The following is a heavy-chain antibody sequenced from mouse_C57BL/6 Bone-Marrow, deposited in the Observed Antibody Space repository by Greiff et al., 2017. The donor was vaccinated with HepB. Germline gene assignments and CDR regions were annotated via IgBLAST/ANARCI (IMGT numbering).Heavy chain of an antibody. D-gene: IGHD2-4*01. CDR1: GFTFSSYA. J-gene: IGHJ4*01. V-gene: IGHV5-9-1*02. Sequence: EVNVVESGEGLVKPGGSLKLSCAASGFTFSSYAMSWVRQTPEKRLEWVAYISSGGDYIYYADTVKGRFTISRDNARNTLYLQMSSLKSEDTAMYYCTRDYRGYDAMDYWGQGTSVTVSS. CDR2: ISSGGDYI. CDR3: TRDYRGYDAMDY.